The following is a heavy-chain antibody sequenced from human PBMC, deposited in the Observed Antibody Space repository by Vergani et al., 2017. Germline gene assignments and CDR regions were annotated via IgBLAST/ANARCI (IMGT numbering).Heavy chain of an antibody. CDR2: IYYSGST. CDR3: AREGYSGSWGGFDP. CDR1: GGSVSSGSYY. D-gene: IGHD6-13*01. J-gene: IGHJ5*02. Sequence: QVQLQESGPGLVKPSETLSITCTVSGGSVSSGSYYWSWIRQPPGKGLEWIGYIYYSGSTNYNPSLKSLVTISVDTSKNQFSLKLSSVTAADTAVYYFAREGYSGSWGGFDPWGQGTLVTVSS. V-gene: IGHV4-61*01.